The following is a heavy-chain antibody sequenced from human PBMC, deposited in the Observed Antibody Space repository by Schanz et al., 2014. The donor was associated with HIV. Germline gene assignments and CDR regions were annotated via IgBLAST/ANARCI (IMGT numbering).Heavy chain of an antibody. CDR2: IKQDESEK. Sequence: EVQLLESGGGLEQPGGSLRLSCAASGFSFSNFWVTWVRQAPGKRLEWVANIKQDESEKYYADSVKGRFTISRDNARNSLYLQIRSLRAEDTAVYYCARGGLGVVAEGNAFDLWGQGTLVTVSS. CDR1: GFSFSNFW. CDR3: ARGGLGVVAEGNAFDL. D-gene: IGHD2-15*01. V-gene: IGHV3-7*01. J-gene: IGHJ3*01.